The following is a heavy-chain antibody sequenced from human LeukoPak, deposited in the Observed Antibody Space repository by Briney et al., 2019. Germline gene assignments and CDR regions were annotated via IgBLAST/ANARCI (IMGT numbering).Heavy chain of an antibody. Sequence: MPSETLSLTCAVYGGSFSGYYWSCIRQPPGKGLEWIGEINHSGSTNYNPSLKSRVTISVDTSKNQFSLKLSSVTAADTAVYYCASLWYFYWGQGTLVTVSS. CDR1: GGSFSGYY. D-gene: IGHD3-10*01. V-gene: IGHV4-34*01. CDR3: ASLWYFY. CDR2: INHSGST. J-gene: IGHJ4*02.